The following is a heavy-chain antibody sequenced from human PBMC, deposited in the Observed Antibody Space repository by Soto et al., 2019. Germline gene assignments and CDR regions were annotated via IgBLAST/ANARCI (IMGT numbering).Heavy chain of an antibody. CDR2: ISAYNGNT. Sequence: ASVKVSCKASGYTFTSYGISWVRQAPGQGLEWMGWISAYNGNTNYAQKLQGRVTMTTDTSTSTAYMELRSLRSDDTAVYYCARGITMVRGVPLDAFDIWGQGTMVTVSS. CDR3: ARGITMVRGVPLDAFDI. CDR1: GYTFTSYG. J-gene: IGHJ3*02. D-gene: IGHD3-10*01. V-gene: IGHV1-18*01.